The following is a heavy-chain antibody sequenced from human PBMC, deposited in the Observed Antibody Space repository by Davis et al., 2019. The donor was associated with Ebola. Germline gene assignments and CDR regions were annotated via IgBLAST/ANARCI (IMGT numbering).Heavy chain of an antibody. CDR2: ISSSSSTI. CDR1: GFTFSSYS. J-gene: IGHJ4*02. D-gene: IGHD3-22*01. V-gene: IGHV3-48*01. CDR3: ARDGWYYDSSGYRSGFDY. Sequence: PGGSLRLSCAASGFTFSSYSMNWVSQAPGKGLEWVSYISSSSSTIYYADSVKGRFTISRDNSKNTLYLQMNSLRAEGKAVYYCARDGWYYDSSGYRSGFDYWGQGTLVTVSS.